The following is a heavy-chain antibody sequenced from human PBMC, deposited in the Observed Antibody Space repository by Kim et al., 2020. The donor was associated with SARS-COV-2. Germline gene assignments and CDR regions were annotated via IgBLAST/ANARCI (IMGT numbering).Heavy chain of an antibody. CDR3: ARLPLNRLESTMVRGVAAFDY. J-gene: IGHJ4*02. D-gene: IGHD3-10*01. CDR2: INHSGST. Sequence: SETLSLTCAVYGGSFSGYYWSWIRQPPGKGLEWIGEINHSGSTNYNPSLKSRVTISVDTSKNQFSLKLSSVTAADTAVYYCARLPLNRLESTMVRGVAAFDYWGQGTLVTVSS. CDR1: GGSFSGYY. V-gene: IGHV4-34*01.